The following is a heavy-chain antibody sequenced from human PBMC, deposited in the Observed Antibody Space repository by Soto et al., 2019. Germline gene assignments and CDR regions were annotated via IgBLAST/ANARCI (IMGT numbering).Heavy chain of an antibody. Sequence: GGSLRLSCAASGFTFSTYALSWVRQAPGKGLEWVSAISANGQGIYYADSVRGRFTISRDDSKNTLYLQMSSLKTEDTAVYYCTTGAGDLPNDIIPNVWGQGTTVTVSS. CDR2: ISANGQGI. D-gene: IGHD1-1*01. J-gene: IGHJ6*02. V-gene: IGHV3-23*01. CDR3: TTGAGDLPNDIIPNV. CDR1: GFTFSTYA.